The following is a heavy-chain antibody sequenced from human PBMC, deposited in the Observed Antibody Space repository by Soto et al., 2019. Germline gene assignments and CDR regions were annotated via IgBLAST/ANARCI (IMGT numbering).Heavy chain of an antibody. CDR2: IYYSGGT. J-gene: IGHJ4*02. CDR1: GGSLSSGAFS. CDR3: ARATFFRKGYYDATDYYFFDY. V-gene: IGHV4-30-2*01. Sequence: TSAPLSLTSAVSGGSLSSGAFSWTWIRQPPGKGLDFIGSIYYSGGTYYNPSLKRRVTISLDRSNNQSSLTLSSVAAAATAMYYCARATFFRKGYYDATDYYFFDYWGQGTLVTVSS. D-gene: IGHD3-22*01.